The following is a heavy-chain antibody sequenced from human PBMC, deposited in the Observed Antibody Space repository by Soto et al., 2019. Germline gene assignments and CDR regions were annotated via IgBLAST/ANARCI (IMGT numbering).Heavy chain of an antibody. CDR3: ARGIVGAPNWFDP. V-gene: IGHV1-18*01. D-gene: IGHD1-26*01. CDR2: ISAYNGNT. J-gene: IGHJ5*02. CDR1: GYTFTSYG. Sequence: ASVKVSCKASGYTFTSYGISWVRQAPGQGLECMGWISAYNGNTNYAQKLQGRVTMTTXTXXSXXXMXLXXLRXDXTAVYYCARGIVGAPNWFDPWGQGTLDTVSS.